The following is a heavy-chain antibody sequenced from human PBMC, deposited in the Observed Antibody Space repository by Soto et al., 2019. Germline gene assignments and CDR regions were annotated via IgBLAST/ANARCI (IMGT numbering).Heavy chain of an antibody. CDR1: GFTFSSYW. D-gene: IGHD2-2*02. V-gene: IGHV3-7*03. Sequence: EVQLVESGGGLVQPGGSLRLSCEASGFTFSSYWMSWVRQAPGKGLEWVANIKQDGSEKYYVDSVKGRFTISRDNAKNSLYLQMNSLRAEDTAVYYCARDVRYCSSTSCYTGDGMDVWGQGTTVTVSS. J-gene: IGHJ6*02. CDR2: IKQDGSEK. CDR3: ARDVRYCSSTSCYTGDGMDV.